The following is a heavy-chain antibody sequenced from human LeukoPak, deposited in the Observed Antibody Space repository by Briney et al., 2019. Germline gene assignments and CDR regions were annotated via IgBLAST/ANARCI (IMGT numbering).Heavy chain of an antibody. D-gene: IGHD3-10*01. CDR1: GFTFSSYA. CDR3: AKDTGDYYGSGSSGGFDY. V-gene: IGHV3-23*01. CDR2: ISGSGGST. J-gene: IGHJ4*02. Sequence: VGSLRLSCAASGFTFSSYAMSWVRRAPGKGLEWVSAISGSGGSTYYADSVKGRFTISRDNSKNTLYLQMNSLRAEDTAVYYCAKDTGDYYGSGSSGGFDYWGQGTLVTVSS.